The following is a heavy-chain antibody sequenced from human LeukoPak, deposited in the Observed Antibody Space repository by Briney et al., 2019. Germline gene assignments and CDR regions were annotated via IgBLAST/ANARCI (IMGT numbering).Heavy chain of an antibody. CDR1: GYSFTKYW. CDR2: IYPGDSDT. V-gene: IGHV5-51*01. D-gene: IGHD4-17*01. J-gene: IGHJ3*02. CDR3: ARPNGDYVDNAFDI. Sequence: GESLKISCKGSGYSFTKYWIGWVRQMPGKGLEWMGIIYPGDSDTRYSPSFQGHVTISVDKSISTAYLQWSSLKASDTAMYYCARPNGDYVDNAFDIWGQGTMVTVSS.